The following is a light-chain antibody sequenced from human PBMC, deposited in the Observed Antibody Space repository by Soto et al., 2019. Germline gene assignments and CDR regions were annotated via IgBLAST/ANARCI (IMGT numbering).Light chain of an antibody. V-gene: IGKV2-28*01. CDR1: QSLLHSNGYNY. CDR3: MQALQTPLFT. J-gene: IGKJ3*01. CDR2: LGS. Sequence: DIVMTQSPLSLPVTPGEPASISCRSSQSLLHSNGYNYLDWYLQQPGQSPQLLIYLGSNRASGVPDRFSGSGSGTDFTLKISSVEAEDVGVYYCMQALQTPLFTFGPGTKVDIK.